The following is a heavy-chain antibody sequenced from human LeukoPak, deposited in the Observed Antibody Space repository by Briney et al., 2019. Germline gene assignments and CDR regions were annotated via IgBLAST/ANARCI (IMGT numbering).Heavy chain of an antibody. CDR1: GLSFSSYG. D-gene: IGHD3-22*01. Sequence: GGSLRLSCAASGLSFSSYGMHWVRQAPGKGLEWVAFISYDGSNKYSADSVKGRFAISRDNSKNTLYLQMNSLRAEDTAVYYCAKDRLSGYYFVGGFFDYWGQGTLVTVSS. CDR2: ISYDGSNK. J-gene: IGHJ4*02. CDR3: AKDRLSGYYFVGGFFDY. V-gene: IGHV3-30*18.